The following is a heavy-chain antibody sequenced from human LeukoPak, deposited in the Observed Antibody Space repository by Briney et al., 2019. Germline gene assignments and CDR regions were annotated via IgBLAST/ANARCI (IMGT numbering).Heavy chain of an antibody. CDR1: GGSLTSYC. CDR2: ICRDGRV. V-gene: IGHV4-4*07. Sequence: PSETLSLSCTVSGGSLTSYCWAWIRQSAGKGLQWIGRICRDGRVNYNPSLKSRVTMSVDTSRSQFSSNLISVTAEDTAVYYCARSGGWSWFDPWGQGTRVTVSS. J-gene: IGHJ5*02. CDR3: ARSGGWSWFDP. D-gene: IGHD1-14*01.